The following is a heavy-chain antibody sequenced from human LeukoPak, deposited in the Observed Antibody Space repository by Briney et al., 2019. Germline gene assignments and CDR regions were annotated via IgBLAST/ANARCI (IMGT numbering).Heavy chain of an antibody. Sequence: KTSETLSLTCAVSGYSISSGYSWDWIRQSPGMGLEWIGNIYSSGSTYYNPSLKSRVTISVDTSKNQFSLSLNSVTAADTAVYYCARRKTLFWYFDYWGQGTLVTVSS. CDR2: IYSSGST. D-gene: IGHD3-3*01. CDR1: GYSISSGYS. CDR3: ARRKTLFWYFDY. J-gene: IGHJ4*02. V-gene: IGHV4-38-2*01.